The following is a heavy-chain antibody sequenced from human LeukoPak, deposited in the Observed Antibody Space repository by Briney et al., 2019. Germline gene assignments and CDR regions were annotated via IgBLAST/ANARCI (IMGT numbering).Heavy chain of an antibody. V-gene: IGHV4-39*02. CDR2: IYYSGST. CDR3: ARDVHIVSSGRGMDV. Sequence: SETLSLTCTVSGGSISSSSYYWGWIRQPPGKGLEWIGSIYYSGSTYYNPSLKSRVTISVDTSKNQFSLKLSSVTAADTAVYYCARDVHIVSSGRGMDVWGKGTTVTVSS. CDR1: GGSISSSSYY. D-gene: IGHD3-10*01. J-gene: IGHJ6*04.